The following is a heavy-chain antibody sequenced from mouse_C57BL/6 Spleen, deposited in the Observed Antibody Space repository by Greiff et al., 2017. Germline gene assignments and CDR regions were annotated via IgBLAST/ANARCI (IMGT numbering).Heavy chain of an antibody. Sequence: VQLQQPGAELVKPGASVKMSCKASGYTFNSYWITWVKQRPGQGLEWIGDIYPGSGSTNYNEKFKSKATLTVDTSSSTAYMQLSSLTSEDSAVYYCARYYYGSSYVAYWGQGTLVTVSA. CDR3: ARYYYGSSYVAY. D-gene: IGHD1-1*01. J-gene: IGHJ3*01. CDR2: IYPGSGST. V-gene: IGHV1-55*01. CDR1: GYTFNSYW.